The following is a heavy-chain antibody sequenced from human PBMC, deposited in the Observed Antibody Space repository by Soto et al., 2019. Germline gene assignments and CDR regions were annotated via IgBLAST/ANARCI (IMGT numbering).Heavy chain of an antibody. Sequence: PGGSLRLSCAASGFTFSSYSMNWVRQAPGKGLEWVSSISSSSSYIYYADSVKGRFTISRDNAKNSLYLQMNSPRAEDTAVYYCAKDGSYYDSSGYDFYFDYWGQGTLVTVSS. D-gene: IGHD3-22*01. CDR1: GFTFSSYS. V-gene: IGHV3-21*04. CDR2: ISSSSSYI. J-gene: IGHJ4*02. CDR3: AKDGSYYDSSGYDFYFDY.